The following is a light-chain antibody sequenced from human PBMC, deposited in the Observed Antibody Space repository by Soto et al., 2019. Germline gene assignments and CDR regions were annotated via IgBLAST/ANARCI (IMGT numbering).Light chain of an antibody. CDR3: QQYGSSPTWT. Sequence: EIVMTPSPATLSVFPVERATLSCRASQSVNNNLARYQQTPGQAPRLLIHGVSTRATGIPARFSGSGSGTEFTLTISRLEPEDFAVYYCQQYGSSPTWTFGQGTKVDIK. CDR1: QSVNNN. V-gene: IGKV3-15*01. CDR2: GVS. J-gene: IGKJ1*01.